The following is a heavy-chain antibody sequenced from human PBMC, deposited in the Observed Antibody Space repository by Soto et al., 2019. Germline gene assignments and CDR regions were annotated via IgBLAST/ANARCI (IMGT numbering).Heavy chain of an antibody. CDR3: ARSGIGRSTADRPWRFDT. D-gene: IGHD6-6*01. CDR2: IIPIFGTA. V-gene: IGHV1-69*13. J-gene: IGHJ5*02. CDR1: GGTFSSYA. Sequence: ASVKVSCKASGGTFSSYAISWVRQAPGQGLEWMGGIIPIFGTANYTQKFQGRVTITADESTSTAYMELSSLRSEDTAVYYCARSGIGRSTADRPWRFDTWGQGTLVTVSS.